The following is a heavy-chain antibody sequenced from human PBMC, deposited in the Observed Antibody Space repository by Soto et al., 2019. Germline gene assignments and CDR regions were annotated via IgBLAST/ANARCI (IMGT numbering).Heavy chain of an antibody. Sequence: SGGSLRLSCVVSGISFDDYAMHWVRQVPGKGLEWVSGINWDSGDIGYADSVKGRFTISRDNAKNSLYLQTNSLKTEDTALYYCAKDTAPGFYDANGHLDYWGQGTPVTVSS. D-gene: IGHD2-8*01. CDR1: GISFDDYA. CDR2: INWDSGDI. V-gene: IGHV3-9*01. J-gene: IGHJ4*02. CDR3: AKDTAPGFYDANGHLDY.